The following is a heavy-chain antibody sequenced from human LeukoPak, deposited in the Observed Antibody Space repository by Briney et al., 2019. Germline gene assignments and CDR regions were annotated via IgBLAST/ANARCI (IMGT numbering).Heavy chain of an antibody. CDR1: GGTFSSYA. V-gene: IGHV1-69*01. Sequence: EASVKVSCKASGGTFSSYAISLVRQAPGQGLEWMGGTIPIFGTANYAQKFQGRVTITADESTSTAYMELSSLRSEDTAVYYCARERDYYGPGSYYTPSEFFDYWGQGTLVTVSS. CDR3: ARERDYYGPGSYYTPSEFFDY. CDR2: TIPIFGTA. D-gene: IGHD3-10*01. J-gene: IGHJ4*02.